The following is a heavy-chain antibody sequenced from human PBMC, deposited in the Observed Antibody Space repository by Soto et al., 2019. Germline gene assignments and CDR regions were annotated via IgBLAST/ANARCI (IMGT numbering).Heavy chain of an antibody. D-gene: IGHD2-21*02. Sequence: GGSLRLSCTASGFTFGDYAMSWFRQAPGKGLEWVGFIRSKAYGGTTEYAASVKGRFTISRDDSKSIAYLQMNSLKTEDTAVYYCTRDFCAYCGGDCYSRGLCYYYYGMDVWGQGTTVTVSS. CDR2: IRSKAYGGTT. J-gene: IGHJ6*02. CDR1: GFTFGDYA. V-gene: IGHV3-49*03. CDR3: TRDFCAYCGGDCYSRGLCYYYYGMDV.